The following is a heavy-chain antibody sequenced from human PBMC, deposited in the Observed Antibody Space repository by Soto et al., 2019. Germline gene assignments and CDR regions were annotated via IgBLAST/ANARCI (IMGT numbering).Heavy chain of an antibody. J-gene: IGHJ1*01. Sequence: ASVKVCCKCSGCTFNRYTITWARQAPGQGLEWMGWISAYNGNTNYAQKIQGRVTMTTDTSTSTAYMELRSLRSDDTAVYYCARAVDYYDSSGYYTHEYFQHWGQGTLVTVSS. CDR1: GCTFNRYT. CDR3: ARAVDYYDSSGYYTHEYFQH. CDR2: ISAYNGNT. V-gene: IGHV1-18*01. D-gene: IGHD3-22*01.